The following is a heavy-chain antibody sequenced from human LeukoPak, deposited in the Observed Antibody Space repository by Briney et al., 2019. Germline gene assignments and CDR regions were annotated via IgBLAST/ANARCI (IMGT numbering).Heavy chain of an antibody. CDR3: ARTSGFFDSSGFYQQNPYYFQY. V-gene: IGHV4-4*02. CDR2: IHHSGST. CDR1: GGSISSSNW. J-gene: IGHJ4*02. Sequence: SETLSLTCAVSGGSISSSNWWSWVRQPPGKGLEWVGEIHHSGSTNYNPSLKSRVTVSVDKSKNQFSLILTSVTAADTAVYYCARTSGFFDSSGFYQQNPYYFQYWGQGVLVTVSS. D-gene: IGHD3-22*01.